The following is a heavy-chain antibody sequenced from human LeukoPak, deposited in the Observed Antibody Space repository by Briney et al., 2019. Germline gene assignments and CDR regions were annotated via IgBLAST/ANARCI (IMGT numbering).Heavy chain of an antibody. V-gene: IGHV5-51*01. CDR3: ARLFGYDILTGYFDY. D-gene: IGHD3-9*01. J-gene: IGHJ4*02. Sequence: GESLKISCKGSGYSFTSYWIGWVRQMPGKGLEWMGIIYPGDSDTRYSPSFQGQVTISADKSISTAYLQWSSLKASDTAMYHCARLFGYDILTGYFDYWGQGTLVTVSS. CDR2: IYPGDSDT. CDR1: GYSFTSYW.